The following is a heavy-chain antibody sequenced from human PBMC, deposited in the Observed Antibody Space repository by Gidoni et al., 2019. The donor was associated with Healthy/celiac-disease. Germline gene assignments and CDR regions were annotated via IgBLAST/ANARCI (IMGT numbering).Heavy chain of an antibody. V-gene: IGHV4-34*01. CDR2: INHSGST. J-gene: IGHJ4*02. D-gene: IGHD3-10*01. CDR3: ARGLRKWFGELPHGSYFDY. Sequence: QVQLQQWGAGLLKPSETLSLTCAVYGGSFSGYYWSWIRQPPGKGLEWIGEINHSGSTNYNPSLKSRVTISVDTSKNQFSLKLSSVTAADTAVYYCARGLRKWFGELPHGSYFDYWGQGTLVTVSS. CDR1: GGSFSGYY.